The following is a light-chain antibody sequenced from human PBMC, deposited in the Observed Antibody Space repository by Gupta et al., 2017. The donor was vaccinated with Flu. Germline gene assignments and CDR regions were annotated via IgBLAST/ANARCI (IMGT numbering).Light chain of an antibody. J-gene: IGKJ1*01. Sequence: IQMTQSPSSLSASVGDRVTITCRASQGIRNDLGGYPHKPGKAPKRLINAASNLQSGVPSRIIGSGSGTAFTLTISGLQPEDFATYYCLQQNRDHPWTFGQGTKVEIK. CDR2: AAS. V-gene: IGKV1-17*01. CDR1: QGIRND. CDR3: LQQNRDHPWT.